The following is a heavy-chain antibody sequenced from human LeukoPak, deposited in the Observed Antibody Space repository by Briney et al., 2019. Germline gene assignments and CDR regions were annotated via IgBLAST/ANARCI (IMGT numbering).Heavy chain of an antibody. CDR1: GFTFSSYS. J-gene: IGHJ4*02. D-gene: IGHD6-19*01. CDR3: ARGLGIAVAGTFNY. Sequence: GGSLRLSCAASGFTFSSYSMNWVRQAPGKGLEWVSSISSSASYIYYADSVKGRFTISRDNAKNSLYLQMNSLRAEDTPVYYCARGLGIAVAGTFNYWGQGTLVTVSS. V-gene: IGHV3-21*01. CDR2: ISSSASYI.